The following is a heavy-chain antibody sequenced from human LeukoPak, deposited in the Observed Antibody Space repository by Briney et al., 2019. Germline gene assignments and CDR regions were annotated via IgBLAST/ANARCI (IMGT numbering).Heavy chain of an antibody. CDR2: IRTKTYGGTT. Sequence: GGSLRLSCAASGFTFSSYSMNWVRQAPGKGLEWVGFIRTKTYGGTTQHAASVKGRFTISRDDSKSIAYLQMSSLQTEDTALYYCTRRIRLTDQLDYWGQGTLVTVSS. V-gene: IGHV3-49*04. CDR1: GFTFSSYS. J-gene: IGHJ4*02. CDR3: TRRIRLTDQLDY. D-gene: IGHD1-14*01.